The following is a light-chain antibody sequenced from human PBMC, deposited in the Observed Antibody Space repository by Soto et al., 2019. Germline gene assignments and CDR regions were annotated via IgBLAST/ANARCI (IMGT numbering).Light chain of an antibody. CDR2: DGS. J-gene: IGLJ1*01. CDR1: SIDVGGYNY. Sequence: SPARQLRSPSAAPGPTGTPSCTGQSIDVGGYNYVSWYQQHPGKAPRLMIYDGSKRPSGVPDRFSGSKSGNTASLTISGLQAEDEADYYCCSYAGSFYVFGTGTKVTVL. V-gene: IGLV2-11*01. CDR3: CSYAGSFYV.